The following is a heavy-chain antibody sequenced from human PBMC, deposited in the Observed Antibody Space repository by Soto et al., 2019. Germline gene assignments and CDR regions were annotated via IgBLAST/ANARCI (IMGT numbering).Heavy chain of an antibody. D-gene: IGHD6-13*01. CDR2: IYHTGIT. Sequence: SETLSLTCAVSGDSISSSNWWTWVRQPPGKGLEWIGDIYHTGITNLVDKSKNQFSLKLTSVTAADTAVYYCARYSASGLYYYFGMDVWGQGTTVTVSS. J-gene: IGHJ6*02. V-gene: IGHV4-4*02. CDR3: ARYSASGLYYYFGMDV. CDR1: GDSISSSNW.